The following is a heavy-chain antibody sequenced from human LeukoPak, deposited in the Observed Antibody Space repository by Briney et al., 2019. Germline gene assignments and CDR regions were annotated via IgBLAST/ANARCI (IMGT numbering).Heavy chain of an antibody. V-gene: IGHV5-51*01. Sequence: GESLKISFKGSGYRFTSYWIAWVRPMPGKGLEWMGIIYPSDSETTYSPSFQGQVTISADKSISTAYLQWSSLTASDTAMYYCARSVGATPLDYWGQGTPVTVSS. D-gene: IGHD1-26*01. CDR3: ARSVGATPLDY. CDR1: GYRFTSYW. J-gene: IGHJ4*02. CDR2: IYPSDSET.